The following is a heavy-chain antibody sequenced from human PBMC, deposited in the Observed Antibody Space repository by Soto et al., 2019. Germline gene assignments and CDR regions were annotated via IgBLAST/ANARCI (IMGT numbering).Heavy chain of an antibody. V-gene: IGHV4-4*07. Sequence: PSETLSLTCTVSGGSISSYYWSWIRQPAGKGLEWIGRIYFSGHTNYNPSLKSRVTMSVDTSKNLFSLKLSSVTAADPAVYYCARLGVRVPTPGNWFDPWGQGTLVTVSS. CDR1: GGSISSYY. CDR3: ARLGVRVPTPGNWFDP. D-gene: IGHD2-8*02. J-gene: IGHJ5*02. CDR2: IYFSGHT.